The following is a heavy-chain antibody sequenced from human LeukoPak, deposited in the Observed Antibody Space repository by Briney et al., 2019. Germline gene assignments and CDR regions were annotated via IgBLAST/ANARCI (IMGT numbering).Heavy chain of an antibody. CDR3: ARGFLDYDSSDYAFSYY. V-gene: IGHV1-18*01. J-gene: IGHJ4*02. CDR2: ISAYNGNT. CDR1: GGTFSSYA. D-gene: IGHD3-22*01. Sequence: ASVKVPCKASGGTFSSYAISWVRQAPGQGLEWMGWISAYNGNTNYAQKLQGRVTMTTDTSTSTAYMELRSLRSDDTAVYYCARGFLDYDSSDYAFSYYWGQGTLVTVSS.